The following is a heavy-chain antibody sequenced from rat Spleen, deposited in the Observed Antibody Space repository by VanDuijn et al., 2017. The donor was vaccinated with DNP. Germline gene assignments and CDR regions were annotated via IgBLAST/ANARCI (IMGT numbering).Heavy chain of an antibody. CDR3: ARGVYYYSATYWYFDF. V-gene: IGHV5-25*01. J-gene: IGHJ1*01. D-gene: IGHD1-1*01. CDR2: INTSGGSP. CDR1: GFTFSNYD. Sequence: EVQLVESGGGLVQPGRSLKLSCAASGFTFSNYDMAWVRQAPTKGLEWVASINTSGGSPYYRDSVKGRFTVSRNNAKSTLYLQMDSLRSEDTATYYCARGVYYYSATYWYFDFWGPGTMVSVSS.